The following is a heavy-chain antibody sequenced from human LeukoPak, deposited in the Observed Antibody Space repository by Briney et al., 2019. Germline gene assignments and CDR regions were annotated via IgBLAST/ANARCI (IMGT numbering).Heavy chain of an antibody. Sequence: AASVKVSCKASGGTFSSYAISWVRQAPGQGLEWMGGIIPIFGTPTYAHKFQGRVTITADESTSTAYMELSSLRSEDTAVFYCATRARDIRYFDYWGQGTLVTVSS. D-gene: IGHD2-15*01. V-gene: IGHV1-69*13. CDR2: IIPIFGTP. CDR3: ATRARDIRYFDY. CDR1: GGTFSSYA. J-gene: IGHJ4*02.